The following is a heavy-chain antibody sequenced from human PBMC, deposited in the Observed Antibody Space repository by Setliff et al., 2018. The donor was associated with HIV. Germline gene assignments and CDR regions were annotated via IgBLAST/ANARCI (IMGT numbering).Heavy chain of an antibody. CDR1: GYSFTSYP. D-gene: IGHD2-2*01. Sequence: ASVKVSCKASGYSFTSYPIHWVRQAPGQRLEWMGWISGGNGNTKYSRKFQDRVTITRDASASTAYMELTSLRSDDTAVYYCARWSCGRATCYDSPYNWFDPWGQGTLVTVSS. CDR2: ISGGNGNT. J-gene: IGHJ5*02. V-gene: IGHV1-3*01. CDR3: ARWSCGRATCYDSPYNWFDP.